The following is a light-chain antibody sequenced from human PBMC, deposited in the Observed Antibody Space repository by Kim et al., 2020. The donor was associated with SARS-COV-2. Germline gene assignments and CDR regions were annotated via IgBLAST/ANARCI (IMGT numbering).Light chain of an antibody. CDR2: NSF. CDR3: QQRYKWPLT. CDR1: QSVSDY. Sequence: FSPGERATLSCRASQSVSDYLAWYQHKPGQAPRLLIYNSFNRATGIPARFSGSGSGTDFTLTISSLESEDFAVYYCQQRYKWPLTFGGGTKVDIK. J-gene: IGKJ4*01. V-gene: IGKV3-11*01.